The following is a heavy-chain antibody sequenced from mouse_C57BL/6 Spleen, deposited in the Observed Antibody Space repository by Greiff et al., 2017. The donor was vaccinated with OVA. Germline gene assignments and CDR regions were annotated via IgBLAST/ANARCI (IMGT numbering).Heavy chain of an antibody. D-gene: IGHD2-1*01. V-gene: IGHV1-52*01. CDR1: GYTFTSYW. J-gene: IGHJ2*01. CDR2: IDPSDSDT. Sequence: QVQLQQPGAELVRPGSSVKLSCKASGYTFTSYWMHWVKQRPIQGLEWIGNIDPSDSDTHYNQKFKDKATLTVDKSSSTAYMQLSSLTSEDSAVYYCARSPYGNYVFDYWGQGTTLTVSS. CDR3: ARSPYGNYVFDY.